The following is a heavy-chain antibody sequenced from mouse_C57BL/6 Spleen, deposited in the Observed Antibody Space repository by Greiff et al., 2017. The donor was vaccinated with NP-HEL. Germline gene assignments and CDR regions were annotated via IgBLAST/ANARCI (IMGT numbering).Heavy chain of an antibody. CDR1: GYAFSSSW. Sequence: QVQLQQSGPELVKPGASVKISCKASGYAFSSSWMNWVKQRPGKGLEWIGRIYPGDGDTNYNGKFKGKATLTADKSSSTAYMQLSSLTSEDSAVYFCARSGTTVVPLYFDVWGTGTTVTVSS. CDR3: ARSGTTVVPLYFDV. CDR2: IYPGDGDT. V-gene: IGHV1-82*01. J-gene: IGHJ1*03. D-gene: IGHD1-1*01.